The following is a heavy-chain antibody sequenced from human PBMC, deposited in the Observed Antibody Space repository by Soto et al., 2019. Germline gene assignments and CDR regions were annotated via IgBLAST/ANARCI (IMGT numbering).Heavy chain of an antibody. CDR3: ARILRDSQGWYHHDF. D-gene: IGHD6-19*01. V-gene: IGHV4-59*01. CDR1: GCSLQTFP. CDR2: ISKSGST. Sequence: SGALSPPPTCFGCSLQTFPWSLIPQPPGKGLEWIGYISKSGSTNYNPSLESRVTVSVDTAKKEFSLKLNSVTAADTATYYCARILRDSQGWYHHDFWGQGTLVTVSS. J-gene: IGHJ4*02.